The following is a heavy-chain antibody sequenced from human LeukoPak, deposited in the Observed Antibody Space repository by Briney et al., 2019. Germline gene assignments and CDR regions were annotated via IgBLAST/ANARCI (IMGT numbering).Heavy chain of an antibody. Sequence: ASVKVSCKASGYTFTDYYIHWVRQAPGQGLEWMGWITPKSGATIYAQTFKGRVSMTSDTSVSTAYMELNSPRSDDTAVYYCARAYHLLRGVSPFGDWGQGTLVSVSP. V-gene: IGHV1-2*02. CDR1: GYTFTDYY. CDR3: ARAYHLLRGVSPFGD. CDR2: ITPKSGAT. J-gene: IGHJ4*02. D-gene: IGHD3-10*01.